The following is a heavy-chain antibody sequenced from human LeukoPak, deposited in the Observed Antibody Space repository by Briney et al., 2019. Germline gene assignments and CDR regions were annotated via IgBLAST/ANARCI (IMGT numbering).Heavy chain of an antibody. J-gene: IGHJ5*02. CDR2: INPSGGST. CDR1: GYTFTAYD. Sequence: ASVKVSCKASGYTFTAYDLNWVRQATGQGLEWMGIINPSGGSTSYAQKFQGRVTMTRDMSTSTVYMELSSLRSEDTAVYYCARDLGYSRTNWFDPWGQGTLVIVSS. V-gene: IGHV1-46*01. CDR3: ARDLGYSRTNWFDP. D-gene: IGHD6-13*01.